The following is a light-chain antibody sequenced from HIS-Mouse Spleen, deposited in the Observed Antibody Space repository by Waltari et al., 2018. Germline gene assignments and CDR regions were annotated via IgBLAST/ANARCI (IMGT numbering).Light chain of an antibody. Sequence: QSALTQPASVSGSPGQSITISCTGTSSDVGGYNYVSSYQQHPGQAPKLMIYDVSNRPCGGSNRFSGSKSGNTASLTISGLQAEDEADYYCSSYTSSSTYVFGTGTKVTVL. V-gene: IGLV2-14*03. J-gene: IGLJ1*01. CDR3: SSYTSSSTYV. CDR2: DVS. CDR1: SSDVGGYNY.